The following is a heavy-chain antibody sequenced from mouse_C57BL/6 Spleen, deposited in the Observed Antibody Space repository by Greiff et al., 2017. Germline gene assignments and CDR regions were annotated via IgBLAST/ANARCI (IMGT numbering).Heavy chain of an antibody. Sequence: QVHVKQSGAELVKPGASVKLSCKASGYTFTEYTIHWVKQRSGQGLEWIGWFYPGSGSIKYNEKFKDKATLTADKSSSTVYMELSRLTSEDSAVYFCARHEEGYDYGGWFAYWGQGTLVTVSA. V-gene: IGHV1-62-2*01. CDR2: FYPGSGSI. J-gene: IGHJ3*01. CDR3: ARHEEGYDYGGWFAY. D-gene: IGHD2-4*01. CDR1: GYTFTEYT.